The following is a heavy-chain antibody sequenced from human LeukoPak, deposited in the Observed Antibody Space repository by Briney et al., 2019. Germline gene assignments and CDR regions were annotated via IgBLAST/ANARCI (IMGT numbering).Heavy chain of an antibody. Sequence: GGSLRLSCAASGFDFSSNWMHWVRHAPGQGLVWVSRIKGDGISTNYADSVKGRFTISRDNAKNTLYLQMNSLRAEDTAVYYCAASDSSGYYYWGQGTLVTVSS. D-gene: IGHD3-22*01. CDR3: AASDSSGYYY. CDR2: IKGDGIST. V-gene: IGHV3-74*01. J-gene: IGHJ4*02. CDR1: GFDFSSNW.